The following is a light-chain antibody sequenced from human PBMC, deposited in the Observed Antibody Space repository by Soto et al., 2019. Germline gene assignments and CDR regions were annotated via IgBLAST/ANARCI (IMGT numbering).Light chain of an antibody. CDR3: QTWGTGIVV. CDR2: LNSDGSH. CDR1: SGHSSYA. J-gene: IGLJ2*01. Sequence: QSVLTQSPSASASLGASVKLTCTLSSGHSSYAIAWHQQQPEKGPRYLMKLNSDGSHSKGDGIPDRFSGSSSGAEHYLTISSLQSEDEADYYCQTWGTGIVVFGGGTQLTVL. V-gene: IGLV4-69*01.